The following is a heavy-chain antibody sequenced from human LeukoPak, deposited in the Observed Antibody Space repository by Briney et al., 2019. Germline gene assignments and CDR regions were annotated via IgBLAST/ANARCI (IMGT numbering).Heavy chain of an antibody. J-gene: IGHJ5*02. CDR1: GYTFTSYD. Sequence: GASVKVSCKASGYTFTSYDINWVRQATGQGLEWMGWMNPNSGNTGYAQKFQGRVTMTRNTSISTAYMELSSLRSEGTAVYYCARVVTMVRGVIESWFDPWGQGALGTVSS. D-gene: IGHD3-10*01. V-gene: IGHV1-8*01. CDR3: ARVVTMVRGVIESWFDP. CDR2: MNPNSGNT.